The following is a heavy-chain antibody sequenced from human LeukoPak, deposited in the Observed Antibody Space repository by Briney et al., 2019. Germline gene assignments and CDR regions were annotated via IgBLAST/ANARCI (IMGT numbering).Heavy chain of an antibody. J-gene: IGHJ4*02. D-gene: IGHD6-13*01. CDR2: ISAYNGNT. Sequence: ASVKVSCKASGYTFSGHYMHWVRQAPGRGLEWMGWISAYNGNTNYAQKLQGRVTMTTDTSTSTAYMELRSLRSDDTAVYYCARDRDSSSWYSPHFWGQGTLVTVSS. CDR1: GYTFSGHY. CDR3: ARDRDSSSWYSPHF. V-gene: IGHV1-18*04.